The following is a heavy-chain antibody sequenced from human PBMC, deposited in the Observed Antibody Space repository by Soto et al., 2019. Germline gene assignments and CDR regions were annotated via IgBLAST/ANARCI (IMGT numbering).Heavy chain of an antibody. Sequence: GGSLRLSCAASGFTFGSYGMHWARQAPGKGLEWLTVISYDGNNKYYADSVKGRFTISRDNSKNTLWLQMDSLRTEDTAVYYCAKDLLLTTITTVGDWGQGTLVTVGS. D-gene: IGHD4-17*01. V-gene: IGHV3-30*18. CDR3: AKDLLLTTITTVGD. CDR2: ISYDGNNK. J-gene: IGHJ4*02. CDR1: GFTFGSYG.